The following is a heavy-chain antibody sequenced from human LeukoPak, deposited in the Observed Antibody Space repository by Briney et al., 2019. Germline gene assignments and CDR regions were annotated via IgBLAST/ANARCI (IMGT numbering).Heavy chain of an antibody. CDR3: ARVLPPRIVVVPPNWFDP. J-gene: IGHJ5*02. Sequence: SSETLSLTCTVSGGSISSSSYYWSWIRQPPGKGLEWIGEINHSGSTNYNPSLKSRVTISVDTSKNQFSLKLSSVTAADTAVYYCARVLPPRIVVVPPNWFDPWGQGTLVTVSS. D-gene: IGHD2-2*01. CDR1: GGSISSSSYY. CDR2: INHSGST. V-gene: IGHV4-39*07.